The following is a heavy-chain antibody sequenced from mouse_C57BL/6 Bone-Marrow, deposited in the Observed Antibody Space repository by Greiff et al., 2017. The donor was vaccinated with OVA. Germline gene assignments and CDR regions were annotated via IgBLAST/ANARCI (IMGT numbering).Heavy chain of an antibody. V-gene: IGHV5-16*01. D-gene: IGHD1-1*01. CDR1: GFTFSDYY. CDR3: ARGAVVGHWYFDV. Sequence: EVKVVESEGGLVQPGSSMKLSCTASGFTFSDYYMAWVRQVPEKGLEWVANINYDGSSTYYLDSLKSRFIISRDNAKNILYLQMSSLKSEDTATYYCARGAVVGHWYFDVWGTGTTVTVSS. J-gene: IGHJ1*03. CDR2: INYDGSST.